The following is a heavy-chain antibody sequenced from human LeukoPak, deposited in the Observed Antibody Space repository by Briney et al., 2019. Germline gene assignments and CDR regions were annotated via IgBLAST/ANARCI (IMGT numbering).Heavy chain of an antibody. CDR3: ARGHGDYNYYYYGMDV. J-gene: IGHJ6*02. CDR2: ISSSSSTI. V-gene: IGHV3-48*04. Sequence: GGSLRLSCAASGFTFSSYSMNWVRQAPGKGLEWVSYISSSSSTIYYADSVKGRFTISRDNAKNSLYLQMNSLRAEDTAVYYCARGHGDYNYYYYGMDVWGQGTTVTVSS. D-gene: IGHD4-17*01. CDR1: GFTFSSYS.